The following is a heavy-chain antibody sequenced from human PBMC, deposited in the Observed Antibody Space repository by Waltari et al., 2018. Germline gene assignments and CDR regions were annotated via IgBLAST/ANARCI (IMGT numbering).Heavy chain of an antibody. CDR2: ISYDGTNK. CDR1: GFNFRSYG. CDR3: ARPHSYYNFWSAYNY. J-gene: IGHJ4*02. D-gene: IGHD3-3*01. V-gene: IGHV3-30*03. Sequence: QVQLVESGGGVVQPGRSLRLSCAASGFNFRSYGIHWVRQVPGKGLEWVAVISYDGTNKYYADSVKGRFTISRDNSKNTLYLQMNSLRPEDTAVYYCARPHSYYNFWSAYNYWGQGTLVTVSS.